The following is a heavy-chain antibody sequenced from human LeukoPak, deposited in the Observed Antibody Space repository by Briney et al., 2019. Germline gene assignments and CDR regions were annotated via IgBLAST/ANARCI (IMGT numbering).Heavy chain of an antibody. V-gene: IGHV3-30*03. Sequence: GTSLRLSCAASGFTFTSYGMHWVRQAPGKGLEWVALITYDGYYKYYSDSVKGRFTISIDNSKNTVYLQMNSLRPEDTAVYYCARGNDYGGAWYYFDFWGLGTVVTVSS. CDR2: ITYDGYYK. J-gene: IGHJ4*02. D-gene: IGHD4-23*01. CDR3: ARGNDYGGAWYYFDF. CDR1: GFTFTSYG.